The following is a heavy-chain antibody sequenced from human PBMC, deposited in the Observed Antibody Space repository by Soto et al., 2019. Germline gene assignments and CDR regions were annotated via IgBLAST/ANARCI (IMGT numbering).Heavy chain of an antibody. CDR2: IWYDGSNK. D-gene: IGHD3-3*01. Sequence: PGGSLRLSCAASGFTFSSYGMHWVRQAPGKGLEWVAVIWYDGSNKYYADSVKGRFTISRDNSKNTLYLQMNSLRAEDTAVYYCARESHRDYDFWSGVSWFDPWGQGTLVTVSS. J-gene: IGHJ5*02. V-gene: IGHV3-33*01. CDR3: ARESHRDYDFWSGVSWFDP. CDR1: GFTFSSYG.